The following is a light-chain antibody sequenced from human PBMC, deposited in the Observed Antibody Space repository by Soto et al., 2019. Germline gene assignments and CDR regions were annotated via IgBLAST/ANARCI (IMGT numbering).Light chain of an antibody. CDR1: QSVSSY. J-gene: IGKJ2*01. CDR2: DAS. V-gene: IGKV3-11*01. Sequence: EIVLTQSPATLSLSPGERATLSCRASQSVSSYLAWYQQKPGQAPRLLIYDASNRATGIPARFSGSGSGTDFTLTISSLEPEEFAVYDGQQRSNWPPRDTFGQGTKLEIK. CDR3: QQRSNWPPRDT.